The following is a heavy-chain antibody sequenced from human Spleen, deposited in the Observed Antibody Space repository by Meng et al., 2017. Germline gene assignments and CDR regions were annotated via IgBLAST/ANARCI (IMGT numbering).Heavy chain of an antibody. D-gene: IGHD4-11*01. CDR2: INHSGST. CDR3: ARGPTTMAHDFDY. V-gene: IGHV4-34*01. Sequence: QVQLQESGPGLVKPSDTLSLTFVVSGGSFSDYYWSWIRQPPGKGLEWIGEINHSGSTNYNPSLESRATISVDTSQNNLSLKLSSVTAADSAVYYCARGPTTMAHDFDYWGQGTLVTVSS. CDR1: GGSFSDYY. J-gene: IGHJ4*02.